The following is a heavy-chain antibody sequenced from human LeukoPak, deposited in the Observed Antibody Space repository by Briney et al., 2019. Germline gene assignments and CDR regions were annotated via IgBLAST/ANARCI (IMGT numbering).Heavy chain of an antibody. V-gene: IGHV3-21*01. J-gene: IGHJ3*02. D-gene: IGHD3-16*01. Sequence: PGGSLRLSCAASGFTFSSYSMNWVRQAPGKGLEWVSSISSSSSYIYYAASVKGRFTISTDNPKNSLYLHMNSLRPEDTAVYYCASFGRKVSFDIWGQGTMVTVSS. CDR2: ISSSSSYI. CDR1: GFTFSSYS. CDR3: ASFGRKVSFDI.